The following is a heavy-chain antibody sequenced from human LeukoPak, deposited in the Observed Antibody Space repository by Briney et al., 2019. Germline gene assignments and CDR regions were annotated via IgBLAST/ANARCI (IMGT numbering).Heavy chain of an antibody. V-gene: IGHV1-46*01. Sequence: ASVKVSCKASGYTLTGYYMHWVRQAPGQGLEWMGIINPSGGSTSYAQKFQGRVTMTRDTSTSTVYMELSSLRSEDTAVYYCARDQRRYYDILTGPPINWFDPWGQGTLVTVSS. CDR1: GYTLTGYY. D-gene: IGHD3-9*01. J-gene: IGHJ5*02. CDR3: ARDQRRYYDILTGPPINWFDP. CDR2: INPSGGST.